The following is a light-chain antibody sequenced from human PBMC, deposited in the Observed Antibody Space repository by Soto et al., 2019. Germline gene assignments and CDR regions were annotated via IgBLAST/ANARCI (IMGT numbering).Light chain of an antibody. Sequence: QSALTQPASVSGSPGQSITISCTGTSSDVGGYNYASWYQQHPGKAPKLMIYEVSNRPSGVSNRFSGSKSGNTASLTISGLQAEDEADYYCSSYTSSSTLSFGGGTQLTVL. V-gene: IGLV2-14*01. CDR1: SSDVGGYNY. CDR2: EVS. CDR3: SSYTSSSTLS. J-gene: IGLJ2*01.